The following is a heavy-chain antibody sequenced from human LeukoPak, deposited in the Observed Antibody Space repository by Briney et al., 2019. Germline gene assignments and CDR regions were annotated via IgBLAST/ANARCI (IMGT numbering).Heavy chain of an antibody. J-gene: IGHJ6*03. Sequence: SETLSLICAVSGYSISSGYYWGWIRQPPGKGLEWIGSVFHTGSTYYNPSLKSRVTISLDMSMNQFSLRLSSVTAADTAVYYCARHHSHYYGSGRYYNDYYYMDVWGKGTTVIVSS. V-gene: IGHV4-38-2*01. CDR2: VFHTGST. CDR3: ARHHSHYYGSGRYYNDYYYMDV. CDR1: GYSISSGYY. D-gene: IGHD3-10*01.